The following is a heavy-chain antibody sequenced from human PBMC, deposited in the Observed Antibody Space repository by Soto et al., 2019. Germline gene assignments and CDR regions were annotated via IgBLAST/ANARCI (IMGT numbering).Heavy chain of an antibody. CDR2: ISGSGGST. D-gene: IGHD3-3*01. V-gene: IGHV3-23*01. CDR3: AKVYNKGYDFWSGYPQGMDV. CDR1: GFTFSSYA. Sequence: VGSLRLSCAASGFTFSSYAMSWVRQAPGKGLEWVSAISGSGGSTYYADSVKGRFTISRDNSKNTLYLQMNSLRAEDTAVYYCAKVYNKGYDFWSGYPQGMDVWGKGTTVTVSS. J-gene: IGHJ6*03.